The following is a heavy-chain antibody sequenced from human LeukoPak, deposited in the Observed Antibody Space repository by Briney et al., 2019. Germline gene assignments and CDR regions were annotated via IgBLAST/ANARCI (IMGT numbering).Heavy chain of an antibody. D-gene: IGHD6-19*01. V-gene: IGHV4-61*02. CDR1: GGSISSGSYY. Sequence: TSETLSLTCTVSGGSISSGSYYWSWIRQPAGKGLEWIGRIYTSGSTNYNPSLKSRVTISVDTSKNQLSLKLSSVTAADTAVYYCARAPPIAVAGTGWFDPWGQGTLVTVSS. CDR2: IYTSGST. CDR3: ARAPPIAVAGTGWFDP. J-gene: IGHJ5*02.